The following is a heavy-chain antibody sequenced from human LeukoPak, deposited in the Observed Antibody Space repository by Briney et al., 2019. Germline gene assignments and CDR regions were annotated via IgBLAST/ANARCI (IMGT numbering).Heavy chain of an antibody. D-gene: IGHD2-15*01. CDR1: GGSISSSSYY. CDR3: ARRASGGAEDYYYYMDV. J-gene: IGHJ6*03. CDR2: IYYSGST. V-gene: IGHV4-39*01. Sequence: SETLSLTCTVSGGSISSSSYYWGWIRQPPGKRLEWIGRIYYSGSTYYYRSLKRRVTISVDTSKNQFSLKLSSVTAADTAVYYCARRASGGAEDYYYYMDVWGKGTTVTVSS.